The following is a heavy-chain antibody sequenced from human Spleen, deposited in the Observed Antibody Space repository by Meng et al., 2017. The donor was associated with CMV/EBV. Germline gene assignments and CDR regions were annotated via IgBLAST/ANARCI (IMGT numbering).Heavy chain of an antibody. CDR3: ARFSLRHYYGMDV. D-gene: IGHD4-17*01. CDR2: IYYSGST. Sequence: SETLSLTCTVSGGSISSSSYYWGWIRQPPGKGLEWIGSIYYSGSTYYNPSLKSRVTISVDTSKNQFSLKLSSVTAADTAVYYCARFSLRHYYGMDVWGQGTTVTVSS. CDR1: GGSISSSSYY. J-gene: IGHJ6*02. V-gene: IGHV4-39*07.